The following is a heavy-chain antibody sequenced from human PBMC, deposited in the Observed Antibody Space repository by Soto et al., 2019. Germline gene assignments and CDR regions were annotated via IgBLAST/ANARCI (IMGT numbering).Heavy chain of an antibody. CDR2: ISYDGSDK. D-gene: IGHD2-2*01. Sequence: QVHLEESGGGVVQPGGSLRLSCAGSGFDFSGYTIHWVLQAPGKGLEWVAVISYDGSDKYYADSVKGRFTISRDNAKKTLYLQMTSLRIDDTAVYYCARVDCSTATCYYYGFDVWGQGTTVTVSS. CDR3: ARVDCSTATCYYYGFDV. CDR1: GFDFSGYT. J-gene: IGHJ6*02. V-gene: IGHV3-30-3*01.